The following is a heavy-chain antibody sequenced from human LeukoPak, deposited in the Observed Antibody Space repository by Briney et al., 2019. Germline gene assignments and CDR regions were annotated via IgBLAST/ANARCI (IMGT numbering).Heavy chain of an antibody. D-gene: IGHD1-26*01. J-gene: IGHJ6*02. V-gene: IGHV3-66*01. Sequence: GGSLRLSCAASGFTVSSSFMSWVRQAPGKGLEWVSVIYSGGDSNYADSVKGRFSISRDNSKNTLYLQMNSLRAEDTAVYYCAKSQSYQIYYYTIDVWGQGTTVTVSS. CDR2: IYSGGDS. CDR1: GFTVSSSF. CDR3: AKSQSYQIYYYTIDV.